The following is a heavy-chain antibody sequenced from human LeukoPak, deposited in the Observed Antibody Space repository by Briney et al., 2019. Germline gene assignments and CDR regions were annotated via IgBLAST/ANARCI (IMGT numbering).Heavy chain of an antibody. Sequence: QTGGSLRLSCAASGFTFSSYAMSWVRQAPGKGLEWVSAISGSGGSTYYADSVKGRFTIPRDNSKNTLYLQMNSLRAEDTAVYYCNAVTTKPYYFDYWGQGTLVTVSS. CDR2: ISGSGGST. CDR1: GFTFSSYA. V-gene: IGHV3-23*01. D-gene: IGHD4-17*01. CDR3: NAVTTKPYYFDY. J-gene: IGHJ4*02.